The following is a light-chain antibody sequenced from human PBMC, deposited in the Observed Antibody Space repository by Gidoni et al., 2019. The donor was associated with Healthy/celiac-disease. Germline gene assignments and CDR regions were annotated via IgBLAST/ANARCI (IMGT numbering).Light chain of an antibody. Sequence: QSALTQPASVSVSPGQSITISCTGTSSDVGGYNYVSWYQQHPGKAPKLMSYDVSNRPSGVSNRFSGSKSGNTDSLTISGLQAEDEADYYCSSYTSSSTLVFGGGTKLTVL. J-gene: IGLJ2*01. CDR1: SSDVGGYNY. CDR3: SSYTSSSTLV. CDR2: DVS. V-gene: IGLV2-14*03.